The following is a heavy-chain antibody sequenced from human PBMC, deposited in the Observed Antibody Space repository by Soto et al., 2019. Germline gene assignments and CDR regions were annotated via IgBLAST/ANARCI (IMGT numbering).Heavy chain of an antibody. CDR3: ARDDSLCSGGSCYGVPMAV. J-gene: IGHJ6*03. D-gene: IGHD2-15*01. V-gene: IGHV3-66*01. CDR1: GFTVSSKY. CDR2: IQSGGTT. Sequence: EVQLVESGGGLVQPGGSLRLSCAASGFTVSSKYMSWVRQAPGKGLEWVSLIQSGGTTYYADSVEGRFTISRDSSKNMLHLQMDSLRAEDTAVYYCARDDSLCSGGSCYGVPMAVWGKGTTVTVSS.